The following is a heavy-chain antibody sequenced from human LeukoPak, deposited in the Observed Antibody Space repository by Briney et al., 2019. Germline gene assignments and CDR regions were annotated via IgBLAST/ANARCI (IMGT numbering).Heavy chain of an antibody. CDR2: INHSGST. D-gene: IGHD1-26*01. J-gene: IGHJ4*02. CDR3: ARGEGGSYPSCYFDY. Sequence: SETLSLTCAVYGGSFSGYYWSWIRQPPGKGLEWIGEINHSGSTNYNPSLKSRVTISVDTSKNQFSLKLSSVTAADTAVYYCARGEGGSYPSCYFDYWGQGTLVTVSS. V-gene: IGHV4-34*01. CDR1: GGSFSGYY.